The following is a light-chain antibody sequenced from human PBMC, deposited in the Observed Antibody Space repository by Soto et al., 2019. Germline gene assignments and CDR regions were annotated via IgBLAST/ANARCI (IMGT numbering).Light chain of an antibody. Sequence: EIVLTQSPDTLSLSPGERATLSCRASQSVRNNYLAWYQQKPGQAPRFLIYDTSSRATGIPERFSGSGSGTDFTLTISRLEPEDFAVYYCQQYGRSPLTFXGGTKVDIK. J-gene: IGKJ4*01. CDR1: QSVRNNY. CDR3: QQYGRSPLT. V-gene: IGKV3-20*01. CDR2: DTS.